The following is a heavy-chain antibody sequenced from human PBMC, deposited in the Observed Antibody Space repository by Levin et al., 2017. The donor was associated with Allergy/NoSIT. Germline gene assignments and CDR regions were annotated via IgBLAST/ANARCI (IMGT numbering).Heavy chain of an antibody. V-gene: IGHV1-18*04. Sequence: EASVKVSCEASGYIFSDYGFGWVRQAPGQGLEWVGWISPYNGHTNYAQHFQGRVTMTTDAATRTAYIELRSLRSDDTAVYYCAREKNSNLGGWYFDLWGRGTLVTVSS. CDR3: AREKNSNLGGWYFDL. CDR1: GYIFSDYG. CDR2: ISPYNGHT. J-gene: IGHJ2*01. D-gene: IGHD4/OR15-4a*01.